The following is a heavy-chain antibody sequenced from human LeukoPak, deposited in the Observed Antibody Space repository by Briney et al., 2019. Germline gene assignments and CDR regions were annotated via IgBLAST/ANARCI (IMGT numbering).Heavy chain of an antibody. J-gene: IGHJ4*02. D-gene: IGHD3-22*01. Sequence: SVKVSCKASGGTFSSYAISWVRQAPGQGLEWMGRIIPVFGTANYAQKFQGRVTITTGESTSTAYMELSSLRSEDTAVYYCARSRPKSTTYYYDSSGYYQFDYWGQGTLVTVSS. CDR1: GGTFSSYA. V-gene: IGHV1-69*05. CDR3: ARSRPKSTTYYYDSSGYYQFDY. CDR2: IIPVFGTA.